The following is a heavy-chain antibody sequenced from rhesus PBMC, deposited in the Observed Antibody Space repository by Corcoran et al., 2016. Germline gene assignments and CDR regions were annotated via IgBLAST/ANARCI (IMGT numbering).Heavy chain of an antibody. D-gene: IGHD4-29*01. Sequence: QEQLVQSGAEVKKPGASVKVSCKASGYIFTSSVISWLRQAHGQGFEWMGGLHPGYGSTSYAQKFQGRVTITADISTSKVYIELSSLRSEDTAVYYCAITVAEPYYYGLDYWGQGVVVTVS. CDR1: GYIFTSSV. V-gene: IGHV1-70*01. CDR2: LHPGYGST. J-gene: IGHJ6*01. CDR3: AITVAEPYYYGLDY.